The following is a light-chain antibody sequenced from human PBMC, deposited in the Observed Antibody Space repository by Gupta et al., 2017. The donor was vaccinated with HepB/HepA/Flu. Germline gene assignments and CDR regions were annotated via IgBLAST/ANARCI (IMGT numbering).Light chain of an antibody. CDR3: QQYNNWPAT. V-gene: IGKV3-15*01. Sequence: TQPPATLSVSPGERATLSCRASQSVSSNLAWYQQKPGQAPRLLIYGASTRATGIPARFSGSGSGTEFTLTISSLQSEDFAVYYCQQYNNWPATFGXGTKVEIK. J-gene: IGKJ1*01. CDR2: GAS. CDR1: QSVSSN.